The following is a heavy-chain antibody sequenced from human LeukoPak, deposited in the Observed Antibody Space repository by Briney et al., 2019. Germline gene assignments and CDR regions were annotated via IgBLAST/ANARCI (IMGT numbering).Heavy chain of an antibody. CDR3: ARVSAEVRGVILDY. Sequence: SETLSLTCAVSGGSISSGGYSWSWIRLPPGKGLEWIGYIYHSGSTYYNPSLKSRVTISVDRSKNQFSLKLSSVTAADTAVYYCARVSAEVRGVILDYWGQGTLVTVSS. CDR2: IYHSGST. V-gene: IGHV4-30-2*01. CDR1: GGSISSGGYS. D-gene: IGHD3-10*01. J-gene: IGHJ4*02.